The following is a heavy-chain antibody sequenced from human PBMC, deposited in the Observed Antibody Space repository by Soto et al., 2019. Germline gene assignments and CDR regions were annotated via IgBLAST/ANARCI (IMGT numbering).Heavy chain of an antibody. D-gene: IGHD3-3*01. CDR2: INHSGST. Sequence: QVQLQQWGAGLLKPSETLSLTCAVYGGSFSGYYWSWIRQPPGKGLEWIGEINHSGSTNYNPSLKSRVTISVATSKNQFSLKQSSVTAADTAVYYWARDLIRFLEWSSGCGIDVWGQGTTVTVSS. CDR3: ARDLIRFLEWSSGCGIDV. CDR1: GGSFSGYY. J-gene: IGHJ6*02. V-gene: IGHV4-34*01.